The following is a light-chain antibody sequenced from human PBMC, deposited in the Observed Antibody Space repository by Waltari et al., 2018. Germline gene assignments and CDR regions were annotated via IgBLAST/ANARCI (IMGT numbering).Light chain of an antibody. CDR3: QQYYSMPLT. CDR2: WAS. CDR1: QSIFYSSNKKDY. V-gene: IGKV4-1*01. Sequence: DIVMTQSPDSLAVSLGERVSINCKSSQSIFYSSNKKDYLAWYQLKPGQPPKLRIYWASSREFGVPKRFSGSGSGTDFTLTISSLEAEDVAIYYCQQYYSMPLTFGPGTTVEI. J-gene: IGKJ3*01.